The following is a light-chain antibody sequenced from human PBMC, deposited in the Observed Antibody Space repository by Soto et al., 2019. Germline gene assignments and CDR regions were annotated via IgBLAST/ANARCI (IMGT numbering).Light chain of an antibody. CDR1: SRDVGGFDS. CDR2: EVR. V-gene: IGLV2-14*01. CDR3: SSYANTNTLL. J-gene: IGLJ2*01. Sequence: QSALTQPASVSGSPGQSITISCTGTSRDVGGFDSVSWYQHHPGKAPKLILYEVRTRPSGISDRFSGSKSGNTASLTISGLLSEDEADYYCSSYANTNTLLFCGGTQLTVL.